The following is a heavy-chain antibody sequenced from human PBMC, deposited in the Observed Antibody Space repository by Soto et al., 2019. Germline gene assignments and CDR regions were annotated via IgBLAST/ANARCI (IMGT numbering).Heavy chain of an antibody. V-gene: IGHV5-10-1*01. D-gene: IGHD3-10*01. CDR2: IDPSDSYT. CDR1: GYSFTSYL. Sequence: GGSLKVSFKCSGYSFTSYLVSFVRQMPGKGLEWMGRIDPSDSYTNYSPSFQGHVTISADKSISTAYLQWSSLKASDNAMYYCARWGVRARDVWGQGTTVTVSS. CDR3: ARWGVRARDV. J-gene: IGHJ6*02.